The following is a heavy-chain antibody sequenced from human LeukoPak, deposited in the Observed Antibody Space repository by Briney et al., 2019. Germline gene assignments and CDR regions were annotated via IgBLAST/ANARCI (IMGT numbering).Heavy chain of an antibody. CDR1: GYTFTGYY. CDR3: ARVSCSSTSCYLYPKTFDY. Sequence: GASVKVSCKASGYTFTGYYMHWVRQAPGQGLEWMGWINPNSGGTNYAQKFQGRVPMTRDTSISTAYMELSRLRSDDTAVYYCARVSCSSTSCYLYPKTFDYWGQGTLVTVSS. D-gene: IGHD2-2*01. J-gene: IGHJ4*02. CDR2: INPNSGGT. V-gene: IGHV1-2*02.